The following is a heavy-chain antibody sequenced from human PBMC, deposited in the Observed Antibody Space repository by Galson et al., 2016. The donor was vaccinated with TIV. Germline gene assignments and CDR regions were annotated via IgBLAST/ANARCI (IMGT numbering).Heavy chain of an antibody. Sequence: SVKVSCKASGYVFASYGVTWVRQAPGQGLEWMGWISFDNANTTYAQNVQGRITLTTDTSTSTAYMELRSLRADDTAVHYCARPRYCSRTACFTYLDFWGQGTLVTVSS. CDR2: ISFDNANT. J-gene: IGHJ4*02. CDR1: GYVFASYG. D-gene: IGHD2-2*01. V-gene: IGHV1-18*01. CDR3: ARPRYCSRTACFTYLDF.